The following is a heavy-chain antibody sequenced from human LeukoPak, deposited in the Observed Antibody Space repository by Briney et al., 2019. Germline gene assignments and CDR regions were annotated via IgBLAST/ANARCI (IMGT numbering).Heavy chain of an antibody. CDR2: ISYDGSNK. Sequence: PGGSLRLSCAASGFTFSSYGMHWVRQAPGKGLEWVAVISYDGSNKYYADSVKGRFTISRGNSKNTLYLQMNSLRAEDTAVYYCAKDQVNYYDSGGVLDYWGQGTLVTVSS. J-gene: IGHJ4*02. V-gene: IGHV3-30*18. D-gene: IGHD3-22*01. CDR3: AKDQVNYYDSGGVLDY. CDR1: GFTFSSYG.